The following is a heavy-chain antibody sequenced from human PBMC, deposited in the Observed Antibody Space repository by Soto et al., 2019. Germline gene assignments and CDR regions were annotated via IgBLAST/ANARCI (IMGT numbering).Heavy chain of an antibody. D-gene: IGHD5-18*01. CDR3: AREGDTAMVKSLYYYYYGMDV. V-gene: IGHV1-2*02. Sequence: ASVKVSCKVSGYTFTGYYMHWVRQAPGQGLEWMGWINPNSGGTNYAQKFQGRVTMTRDTSISTAYMELSRLRSDDTAVYYCAREGDTAMVKSLYYYYYGMDVWGKGTTVTVSS. J-gene: IGHJ6*04. CDR2: INPNSGGT. CDR1: GYTFTGYY.